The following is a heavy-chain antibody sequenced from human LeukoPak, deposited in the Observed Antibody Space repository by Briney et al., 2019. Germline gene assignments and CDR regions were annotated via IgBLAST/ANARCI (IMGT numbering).Heavy chain of an antibody. CDR3: ARGRPYYDILTGYYTSNWFDP. D-gene: IGHD3-9*01. CDR2: INHSGST. CDR1: GGSFSGYY. V-gene: IGHV4-34*01. J-gene: IGHJ5*02. Sequence: PSETLSLTCAVYGGSFSGYYWSWIRQPPGKGLEWIGEINHSGSTNYNPSLKSRVTISVDTSKNQFSLKLSSVTAADTAVYYCARGRPYYDILTGYYTSNWFDPWGQGTLVTVSS.